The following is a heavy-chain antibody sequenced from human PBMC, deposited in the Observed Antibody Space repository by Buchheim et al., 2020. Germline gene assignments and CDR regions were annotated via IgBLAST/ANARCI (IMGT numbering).Heavy chain of an antibody. Sequence: QVQLVESGGSVVQPGASLRLSCAASGFTFSTYALHWVRQAPGKGLEWVAVISHDGSGKHYKDSVEGRFYISRDNSRETVYLQMNSLRPEDTAVYYCARDLFLGGSMDACGQGTT. CDR2: ISHDGSGK. D-gene: IGHD3-10*01. J-gene: IGHJ6*02. V-gene: IGHV3-30*14. CDR1: GFTFSTYA. CDR3: ARDLFLGGSMDA.